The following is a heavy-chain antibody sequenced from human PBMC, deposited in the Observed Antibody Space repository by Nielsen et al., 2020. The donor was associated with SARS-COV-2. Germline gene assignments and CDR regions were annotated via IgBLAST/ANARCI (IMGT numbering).Heavy chain of an antibody. CDR3: ARDMVDPSLRFSEGFDP. V-gene: IGHV4-59*13. CDR2: IYYSGST. D-gene: IGHD3-3*01. J-gene: IGHJ5*02. Sequence: SETLSLTCTVSGGSISSYYWSWIRQPPGKGLEWIRYIYYSGSTNYNPSLKSRVTISVDTSKNQFSLKLSSVTAADTAVYYCARDMVDPSLRFSEGFDPWGQGTLVTVSS. CDR1: GGSISSYY.